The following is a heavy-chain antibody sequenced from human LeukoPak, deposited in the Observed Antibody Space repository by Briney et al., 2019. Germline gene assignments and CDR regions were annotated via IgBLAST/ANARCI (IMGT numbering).Heavy chain of an antibody. CDR1: GGSISSGGYC. V-gene: IGHV4-31*03. CDR2: IYYSGST. Sequence: SETLSLTCTVSGGSISSGGYCWSWIRRHPGKGLEWIGYIYYSGSTYYNPSLKSRVTISVDTSKNQFSLKLSSVTAADTAVYYCARDAGGWFGPWGQGTLVTVSS. CDR3: ARDAGGWFGP. J-gene: IGHJ5*02. D-gene: IGHD3-10*01.